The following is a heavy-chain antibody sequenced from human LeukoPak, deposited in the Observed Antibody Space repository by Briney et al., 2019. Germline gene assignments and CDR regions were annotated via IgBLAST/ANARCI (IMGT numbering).Heavy chain of an antibody. CDR1: GFTFSSYW. V-gene: IGHV3-7*01. CDR3: AREGPGYSYGYVHIYGMDV. J-gene: IGHJ6*02. CDR2: IKQDGSGK. Sequence: PGGSLRLSCAASGFTFSSYWMSWVRQAPGKGLEWVANIKQDGSGKYYVDSVKGRFTISRDNAKNSLYLQMNSLRAEDTAVYYRAREGPGYSYGYVHIYGMDVWGQGTTVTVSS. D-gene: IGHD5-18*01.